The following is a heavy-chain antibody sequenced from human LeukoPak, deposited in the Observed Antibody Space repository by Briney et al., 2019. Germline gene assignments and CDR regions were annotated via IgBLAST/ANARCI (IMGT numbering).Heavy chain of an antibody. V-gene: IGHV6-1*01. J-gene: IGHJ6*03. D-gene: IGHD3-3*01. CDR3: ARRVVRGTDYMDV. CDR1: GDSASSNNAA. Sequence: SQTLSLTCAISGDSASSNNAAWNWIRQSPSRGLEWLGRTYYRSKWYNDYAVSVKSRITINPDTSKNQFSLQLNSVTPEDTAAYYCARRVVRGTDYMDVWGKGTTVTVSS. CDR2: TYYRSKWYN.